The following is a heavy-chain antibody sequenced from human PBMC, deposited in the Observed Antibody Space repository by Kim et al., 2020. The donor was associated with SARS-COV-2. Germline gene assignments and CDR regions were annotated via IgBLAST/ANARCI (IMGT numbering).Heavy chain of an antibody. D-gene: IGHD3-10*01. CDR1: GFTFSSYA. V-gene: IGHV3-23*01. CDR2: ISGSGGST. Sequence: GGSLRLSCVASGFTFSSYAMSWVRQAPGKGLEWVSAISGSGGSTYHADSVRGRFTISRDNSKNTLYLQMNSLRAEDTAVYYCAKAGWFGEFLSHFDYWGQGTLVTVSS. J-gene: IGHJ4*02. CDR3: AKAGWFGEFLSHFDY.